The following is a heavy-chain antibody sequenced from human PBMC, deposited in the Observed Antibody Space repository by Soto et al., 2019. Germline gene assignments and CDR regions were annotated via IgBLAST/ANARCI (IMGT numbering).Heavy chain of an antibody. CDR2: ISSSSSYI. CDR1: GFTVSSNY. V-gene: IGHV3-21*01. CDR3: ARGASSGWNNWFDP. Sequence: PGGSLRLSCAASGFTVSSNYMSWVRQAPGKGLEWVSSISSSSSYIYYADSVKGRFTISRDNAKNSLYLQMNSLRAEDTAVYYCARGASSGWNNWFDPWGQGTLVTVSS. J-gene: IGHJ5*02. D-gene: IGHD6-19*01.